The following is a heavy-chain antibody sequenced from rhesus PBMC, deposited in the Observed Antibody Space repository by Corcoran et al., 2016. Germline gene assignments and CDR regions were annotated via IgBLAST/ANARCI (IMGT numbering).Heavy chain of an antibody. D-gene: IGHD3-34*01. V-gene: IGHV3S5*01. Sequence: EVQLVETGGGLVQPGGSLNLSCAASGFTFSSFGMSWFRQAAGKGLEWGSAMSSGGDSTFYADSVKGRFTNSRDNSKNTLSLQMNSLRAEDTAVYYCAKDGGYWGQGVLVTVSS. CDR3: AKDGGY. CDR1: GFTFSSFG. CDR2: MSSGGDST. J-gene: IGHJ4*01.